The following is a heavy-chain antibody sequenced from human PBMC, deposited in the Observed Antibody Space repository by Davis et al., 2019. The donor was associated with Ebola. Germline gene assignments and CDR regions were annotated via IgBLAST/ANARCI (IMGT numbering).Heavy chain of an antibody. CDR3: AKDKGLYSGYDWGAFDI. V-gene: IGHV3-23*01. CDR2: DDT. J-gene: IGHJ3*02. D-gene: IGHD5-12*01. Sequence: DDTYYADSVKGRFTISRDNSKNTLYLQMNSLRAEDTAVYYCAKDKGLYSGYDWGAFDIWGQGTMVTVSS.